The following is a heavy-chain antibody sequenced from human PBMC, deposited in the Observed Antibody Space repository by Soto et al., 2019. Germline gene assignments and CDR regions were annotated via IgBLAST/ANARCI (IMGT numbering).Heavy chain of an antibody. D-gene: IGHD3-3*01. CDR2: INPNSGGT. Sequence: QVQLVQSGAEVKKPGASVKVSCKASGYTFTGYYMHWVRQAPGQGLEWMGWINPNSGGTNYAQKFQGWVTMTRDTSISTAYMELSRLRSDDTAVYYCARENRPIFGVVITYGMDVWGQGTTVTDSS. J-gene: IGHJ6*02. V-gene: IGHV1-2*04. CDR1: GYTFTGYY. CDR3: ARENRPIFGVVITYGMDV.